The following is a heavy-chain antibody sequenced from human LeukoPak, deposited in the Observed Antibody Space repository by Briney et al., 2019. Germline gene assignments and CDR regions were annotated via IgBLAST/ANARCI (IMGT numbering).Heavy chain of an antibody. CDR2: ISHDGRSK. J-gene: IGHJ4*02. V-gene: IGHV3-30*18. CDR1: GFTFSSFG. D-gene: IGHD4-23*01. Sequence: PGGSLRLSCAASGFTFSSFGMHWVRRAPGKGLEWVAIISHDGRSKYYADSVKGRFTISRDNSKNTLYLQMNSLRVEDTAVYYCAKAGYGGSSTTTYGGHWGQGTLVTVSS. CDR3: AKAGYGGSSTTTYGGH.